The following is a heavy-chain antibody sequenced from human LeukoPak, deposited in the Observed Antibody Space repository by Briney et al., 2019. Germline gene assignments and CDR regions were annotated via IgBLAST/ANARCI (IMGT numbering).Heavy chain of an antibody. CDR3: ATAAESGSYYSDYYYYYGMDV. J-gene: IGHJ6*02. CDR2: ISASGGGT. Sequence: GGSLRLSCAASGFTFSSYVMSWVRQAPGKGLEWVSAISASGGGTYYADSVKGRFTISRDNSKNTLYLQMNSLRAEDTAVYYCATAAESGSYYSDYYYYYGMDVWGQGTTVTVSS. CDR1: GFTFSSYV. V-gene: IGHV3-23*01. D-gene: IGHD1-26*01.